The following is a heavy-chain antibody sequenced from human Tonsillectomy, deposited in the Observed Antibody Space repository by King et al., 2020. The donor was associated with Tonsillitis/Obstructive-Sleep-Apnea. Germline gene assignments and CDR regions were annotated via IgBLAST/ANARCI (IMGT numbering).Heavy chain of an antibody. CDR3: TRESNTVVTLGLKPPAAY. J-gene: IGHJ4*03. D-gene: IGHD4-23*01. CDR2: ISSSSSYI. V-gene: IGHV3-21*01. Sequence: VQLVESGGGLVKPGGSLRLSCAASGFTFSSYSMNWVRQAPGKGLEWVSSISSSSSYIYYADSVKGRFTISRDNAKNSLYLQMNSLRAEDTAVYYCTRESNTVVTLGLKPPAAYSGHGTLVTVSS. CDR1: GFTFSSYS.